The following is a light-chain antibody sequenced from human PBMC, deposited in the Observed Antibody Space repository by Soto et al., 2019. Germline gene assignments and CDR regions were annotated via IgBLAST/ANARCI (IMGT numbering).Light chain of an antibody. V-gene: IGLV2-8*01. CDR3: NSYAGSNTLYV. J-gene: IGLJ1*01. Sequence: QSALTQPPSASGSPGQSVTISCTGTSSDVGGYNYVSWYQQHPGKAPKLMIYDDSKRPSEVPDRFSGSKSGNTASLTVSGLQAEDEADYYCNSYAGSNTLYVFGTGTKVTVL. CDR1: SSDVGGYNY. CDR2: DDS.